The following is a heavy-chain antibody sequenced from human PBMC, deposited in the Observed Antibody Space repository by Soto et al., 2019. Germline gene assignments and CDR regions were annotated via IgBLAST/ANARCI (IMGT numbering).Heavy chain of an antibody. CDR1: GFTFRDYS. D-gene: IGHD2-15*01. V-gene: IGHV3-21*01. J-gene: IGHJ5*01. CDR3: ARLGISALDS. CDR2: ISSKSTFI. Sequence: LRLSCAASGFTFRDYSLNWVRQAPGKGLEWVSSISSKSTFIHYADSVKGRFTISRDNAKNSLYLQMDSLRDDDTAVHFCARLGISALDSWGQGALVTVSS.